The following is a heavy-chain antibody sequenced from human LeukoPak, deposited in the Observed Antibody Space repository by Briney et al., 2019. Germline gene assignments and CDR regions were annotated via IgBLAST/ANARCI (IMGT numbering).Heavy chain of an antibody. CDR2: IWYDGSNK. D-gene: IGHD6-19*01. CDR1: GFTFSSYG. J-gene: IGHJ4*02. V-gene: IGHV3-33*01. Sequence: GGSLRLSCAASGFTFSSYGMHWVRQAPGKGLEWVAVIWYDGSNKYYADSVKGRFTISRDNSKNTLYLQMNSLRAEDTAVYYCARGRIAVGFDYWGQGTLVTVSS. CDR3: ARGRIAVGFDY.